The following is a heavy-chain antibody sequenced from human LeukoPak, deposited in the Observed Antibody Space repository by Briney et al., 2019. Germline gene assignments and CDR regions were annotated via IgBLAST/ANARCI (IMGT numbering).Heavy chain of an antibody. V-gene: IGHV3-21*01. CDR2: ISTSGEST. Sequence: GGSLRLSCAASGFIFSSYGMSWVRQAPGQGLEWVSAISTSGESTYYADSVKGRFTISRDNAKNSLYLQMNSLRAEDTAVYYCARDRWLQSGYYFDYWGQGTLVTVSS. D-gene: IGHD5-24*01. CDR1: GFIFSSYG. J-gene: IGHJ4*02. CDR3: ARDRWLQSGYYFDY.